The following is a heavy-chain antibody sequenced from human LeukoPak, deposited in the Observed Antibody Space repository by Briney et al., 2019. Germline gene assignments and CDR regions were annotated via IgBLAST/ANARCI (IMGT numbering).Heavy chain of an antibody. CDR1: GGSISSSSYY. CDR3: ASYLLGYCSGGSCYYYFDY. D-gene: IGHD2-15*01. V-gene: IGHV4-39*01. J-gene: IGHJ4*02. CDR2: IYYSGST. Sequence: SETLSLTCTVSGGSISSSSYYWGWIRQPPGKGLEWIGSIYYSGSTYYNPSLKSRVTISVDTSKNQFSLKPSSVTAADTAVYYCASYLLGYCSGGSCYYYFDYWGQGTLVTVSS.